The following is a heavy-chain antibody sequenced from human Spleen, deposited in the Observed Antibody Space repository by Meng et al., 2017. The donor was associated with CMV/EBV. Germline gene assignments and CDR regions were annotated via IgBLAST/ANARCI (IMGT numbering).Heavy chain of an antibody. J-gene: IGHJ6*02. CDR3: ARGEVTYYYYGMDV. CDR1: GFTFSSYN. V-gene: IGHV3-21*01. Sequence: GESLKISCAASGFTFSSYNMNWVRQAPGKGLEWVSFISSSSSYIYYADSVKGRFTISRDNSKNTMYLQMNSLRAEDTAVYYCARGEVTYYYYGMDVWGQGTTVTVSS. CDR2: ISSSSSYI. D-gene: IGHD4-11*01.